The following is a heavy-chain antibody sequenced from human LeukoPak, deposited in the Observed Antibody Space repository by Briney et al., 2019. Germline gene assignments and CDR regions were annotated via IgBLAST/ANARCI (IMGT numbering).Heavy chain of an antibody. CDR2: IRLYDGNT. Sequence: ASVKVSYKASGNTFSGHGITWVRQAPGQGLEWMGWIRLYDGNTDYAQKFQGRVTMTTDTSTSTAYMELRSLRSDDTAVYYCARDPHDPGGYWGQGTLVTVSS. D-gene: IGHD3-16*01. CDR3: ARDPHDPGGY. V-gene: IGHV1-18*01. CDR1: GNTFSGHG. J-gene: IGHJ4*02.